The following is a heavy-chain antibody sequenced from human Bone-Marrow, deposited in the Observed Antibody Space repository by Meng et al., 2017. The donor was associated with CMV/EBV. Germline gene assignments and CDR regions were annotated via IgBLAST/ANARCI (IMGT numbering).Heavy chain of an antibody. Sequence: GSLRLSCAVYGGSFSGYYWGWIRQPPGKGLEWIGEINHSGSTNYNPSLKSRVTISVDTSKNQFSLKLSSVTAADTAVYYCARVRASGGWYFDLWGRGTLVTVSS. V-gene: IGHV4-34*01. D-gene: IGHD3-10*01. J-gene: IGHJ2*01. CDR1: GGSFSGYY. CDR2: INHSGST. CDR3: ARVRASGGWYFDL.